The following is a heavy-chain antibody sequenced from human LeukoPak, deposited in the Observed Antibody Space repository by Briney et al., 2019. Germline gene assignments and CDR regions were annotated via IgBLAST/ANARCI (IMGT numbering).Heavy chain of an antibody. CDR3: ARDGSNRPQGWFDP. Sequence: ASVKVSCKASGYTFTGYYMHWVRQAPGQGLEWMGWINPNSGGTNYAQKFQGWVTMTRDTSISTAYMELSRLRSDDTAVYYCARDGSNRPQGWFDPWGQGTLVTVSS. J-gene: IGHJ5*02. V-gene: IGHV1-2*04. CDR1: GYTFTGYY. CDR2: INPNSGGT.